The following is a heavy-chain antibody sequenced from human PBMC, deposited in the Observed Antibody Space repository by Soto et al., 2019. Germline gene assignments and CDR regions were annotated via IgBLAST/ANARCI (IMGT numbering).Heavy chain of an antibody. J-gene: IGHJ4*02. D-gene: IGHD3-22*01. Sequence: GGSLRLSCAASGFTFDDYAMHWVRQAPGKGLEWVSGISWNSGSIGYADSVKGRSTISRDNAKNSLYLQMNSLRAEDTALYYCAKDYHYDSSGYFDYWGQGTLVTVSS. CDR2: ISWNSGSI. CDR3: AKDYHYDSSGYFDY. CDR1: GFTFDDYA. V-gene: IGHV3-9*01.